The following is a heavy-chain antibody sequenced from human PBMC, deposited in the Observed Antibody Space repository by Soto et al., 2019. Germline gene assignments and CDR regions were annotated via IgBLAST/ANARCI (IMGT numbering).Heavy chain of an antibody. CDR3: ARAHYGPSGYYFGS. CDR1: GDSISSGGYS. V-gene: IGHV4-30-2*01. CDR2: IYHTGST. J-gene: IGHJ4*02. Sequence: PSETLSLTCTVSGDSISSGGYSWSWIRQPPQKGLEWIGYIYHTGSTSYSPSLKSRVTISVDKSKNQFSLILNSVTAADTAIYYCARAHYGPSGYYFGSWGQGTRVTVS. D-gene: IGHD3-22*01.